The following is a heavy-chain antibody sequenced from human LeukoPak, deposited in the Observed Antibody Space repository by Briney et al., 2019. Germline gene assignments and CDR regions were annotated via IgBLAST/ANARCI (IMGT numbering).Heavy chain of an antibody. CDR2: IKQDGSEK. CDR1: GFTFSNYW. CDR3: ARDPNGDYVGAFDI. J-gene: IGHJ3*02. Sequence: GGSLRLSCAASGFTFSNYWMGWVRQAPGKGLEWAANIKQDGSEKYYVDSVKGRFTISRDNAKNSLYLQMNRLRAEDTAVYYCARDPNGDYVGAFDILGQGTMVTVSS. D-gene: IGHD4-17*01. V-gene: IGHV3-7*03.